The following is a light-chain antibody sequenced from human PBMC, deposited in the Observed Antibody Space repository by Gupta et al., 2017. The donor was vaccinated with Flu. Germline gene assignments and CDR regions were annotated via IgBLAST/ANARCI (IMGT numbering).Light chain of an antibody. Sequence: DIVMTQSPATLSVSPGERATLSCRASQSISSNLAWYQQKPAQAPRLLIYGASTRATGIPARFSGSGSGTEFTLTISSRQSEDFAVYYCQQYNNWPPSWTFGQGTKVEIK. J-gene: IGKJ1*01. V-gene: IGKV3-15*01. CDR2: GAS. CDR1: QSISSN. CDR3: QQYNNWPPSWT.